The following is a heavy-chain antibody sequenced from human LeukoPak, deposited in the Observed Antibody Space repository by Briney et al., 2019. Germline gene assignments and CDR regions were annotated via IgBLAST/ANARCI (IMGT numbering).Heavy chain of an antibody. Sequence: ASVKVSCKASGYTFTGYYMHWVRQAPGQGLEWMGIINPRGGSTSYAQKFQGRVTMTRDTSTNTVYMDLSSLRSEDTAVYYCAREIGPIQLHLWGSAFDYWGQGTLVTDSS. J-gene: IGHJ4*02. CDR3: AREIGPIQLHLWGSAFDY. D-gene: IGHD5-18*01. CDR1: GYTFTGYY. CDR2: INPRGGST. V-gene: IGHV1-46*01.